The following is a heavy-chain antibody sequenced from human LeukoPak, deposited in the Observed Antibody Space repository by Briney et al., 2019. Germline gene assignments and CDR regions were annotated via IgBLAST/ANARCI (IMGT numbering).Heavy chain of an antibody. CDR3: ARQAAANSIDY. D-gene: IGHD2-2*01. V-gene: IGHV4-59*08. Sequence: SEPLSLTCTVSGGSISKYYWSWIRQPPGKGLEWIGYINYSGSTTYNPSLKSRVTISVDTSKNQFSLKLTSATAADTAVYYCARQAAANSIDYWGQGTVVTVSS. CDR2: INYSGST. CDR1: GGSISKYY. J-gene: IGHJ4*02.